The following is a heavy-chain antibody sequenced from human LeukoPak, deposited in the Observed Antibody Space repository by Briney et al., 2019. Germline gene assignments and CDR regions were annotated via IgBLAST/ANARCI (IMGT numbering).Heavy chain of an antibody. CDR1: GFTFSSYE. Sequence: GGSLRLSCAASGFTFSSYEMNWVRQAPGKGLEWVSYISSSGSTIYYADSVKGRFTISRDNAKNSLYLQMNSLRAEDTAVYYCARSYYDSSGYFDYWGQGTLVTVSS. J-gene: IGHJ4*02. D-gene: IGHD3-22*01. V-gene: IGHV3-48*03. CDR3: ARSYYDSSGYFDY. CDR2: ISSSGSTI.